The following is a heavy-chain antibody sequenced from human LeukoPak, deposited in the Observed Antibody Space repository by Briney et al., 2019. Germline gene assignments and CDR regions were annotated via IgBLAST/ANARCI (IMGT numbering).Heavy chain of an antibody. V-gene: IGHV4-31*03. D-gene: IGHD6-19*01. CDR2: IYHSGST. CDR1: GTSVSTGGFY. CDR3: ASGGGWYWSFDY. Sequence: SQTLSLTCSVSGTSVSTGGFYWTWIRQLPGKGLEWIGYIYHSGSTNYHPSLKSRVIISIDTSKNQFSLNLNSVTAADTAVYYCASGGGWYWSFDYWGQETLVTVSS. J-gene: IGHJ4*02.